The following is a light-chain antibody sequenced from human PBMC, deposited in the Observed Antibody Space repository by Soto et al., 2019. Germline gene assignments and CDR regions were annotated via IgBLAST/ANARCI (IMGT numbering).Light chain of an antibody. CDR1: SSDVGAYNY. Sequence: QSALTQPASVSESPGQSITISCTGTSSDVGAYNYVSWYQQHPDKAPKLMIFEVNNRPSGVSNRFSGSKSGNTASLTISGLQAEDEADYHCSSYTTSATLVFGGGTKLTVL. CDR2: EVN. CDR3: SSYTTSATLV. J-gene: IGLJ2*01. V-gene: IGLV2-14*01.